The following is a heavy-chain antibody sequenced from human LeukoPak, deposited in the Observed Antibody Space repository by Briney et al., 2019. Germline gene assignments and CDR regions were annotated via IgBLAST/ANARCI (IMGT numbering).Heavy chain of an antibody. Sequence: SETLSLPCTVSGDSISTYCWSWIRQPPGKGLEWLGYIYYSGSTNYNPSVKSRVTISVDTSKHQFSLKLSSVTAADTAVYYCARGPQYSSGWYAHWGQGTLVTVSS. D-gene: IGHD6-19*01. V-gene: IGHV4-59*13. J-gene: IGHJ5*02. CDR3: ARGPQYSSGWYAH. CDR1: GDSISTYC. CDR2: IYYSGST.